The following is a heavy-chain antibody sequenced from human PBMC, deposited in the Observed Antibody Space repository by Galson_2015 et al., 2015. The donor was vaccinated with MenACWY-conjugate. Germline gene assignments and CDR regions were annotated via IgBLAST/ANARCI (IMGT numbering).Heavy chain of an antibody. CDR3: ARDRGALSSAIPGNYFDP. CDR2: IDSEGTST. Sequence: SLRLSCAASGFTFSRYWMHWVRQAPGKGLAWVSRIDSEGTSTTYADSVKGRFTISRDNAKNTLYLQMNSLRAEDTAVYYCARDRGALSSAIPGNYFDPWGQGTLVTVSS. CDR1: GFTFSRYW. D-gene: IGHD3-3*01. V-gene: IGHV3-74*01. J-gene: IGHJ5*02.